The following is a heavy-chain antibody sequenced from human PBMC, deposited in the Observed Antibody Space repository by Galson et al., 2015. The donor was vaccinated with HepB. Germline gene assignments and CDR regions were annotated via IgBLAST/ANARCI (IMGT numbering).Heavy chain of an antibody. Sequence: SLRLSCAASGFTFDDYGMSWVRQAPGKGLEWVSGINWNGGSTGYADSVKGRFTISRDNAKNSLYLQMNSLRAEDTALYHCARGGAYSGSYPFDYWGQGTLVTVSS. J-gene: IGHJ4*02. D-gene: IGHD1-26*01. CDR3: ARGGAYSGSYPFDY. CDR1: GFTFDDYG. CDR2: INWNGGST. V-gene: IGHV3-20*01.